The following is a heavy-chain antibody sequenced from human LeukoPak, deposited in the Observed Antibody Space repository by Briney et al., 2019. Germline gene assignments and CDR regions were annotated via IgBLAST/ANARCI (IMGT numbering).Heavy chain of an antibody. V-gene: IGHV3-48*03. Sequence: GGSLRLSCAASGFTFSSYEMNWVRQAPGKGLEWVTYISSSGSTIYYADSVKGRFNISRDNAKNSLYLHMNSLRAEDTAVYYCARDAVLRNIAAAGYFDYWGQGTLVTVSS. J-gene: IGHJ4*02. CDR2: ISSSGSTI. CDR1: GFTFSSYE. D-gene: IGHD6-13*01. CDR3: ARDAVLRNIAAAGYFDY.